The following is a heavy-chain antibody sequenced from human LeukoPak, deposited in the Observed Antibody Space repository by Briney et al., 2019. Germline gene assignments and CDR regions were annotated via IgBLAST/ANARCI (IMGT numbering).Heavy chain of an antibody. J-gene: IGHJ4*02. V-gene: IGHV4-34*01. CDR1: GGSFSGYY. CDR3: ARGPTYYYDSSGYYYGRYFDY. D-gene: IGHD3-22*01. CDR2: INHSGST. Sequence: SETLSLTCAVYGGSFSGYYWSWIRQPPGKGLEWIGEINHSGSTNYNPSLKSRVTISVDTSKNQFSLKLSSVTAADTAVYYCARGPTYYYDSSGYYYGRYFDYWGQGTLVTVSS.